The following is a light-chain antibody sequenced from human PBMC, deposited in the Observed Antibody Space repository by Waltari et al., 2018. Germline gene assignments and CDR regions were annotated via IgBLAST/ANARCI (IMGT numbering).Light chain of an antibody. V-gene: IGKV2-30*01. CDR3: MQGTHWPWT. CDR2: QVS. CDR1: QSLVFRDGNPY. Sequence: DVVMTQSPLSLPVTLGQPASIPCRSSQSLVFRDGNPYLNWFHQRPGQSPRRLIYQVSDRDSGVPDRFSGSGSGTDFTLKISRVEAEDVGLYYCMQGTHWPWTFGQGTKVEIK. J-gene: IGKJ1*01.